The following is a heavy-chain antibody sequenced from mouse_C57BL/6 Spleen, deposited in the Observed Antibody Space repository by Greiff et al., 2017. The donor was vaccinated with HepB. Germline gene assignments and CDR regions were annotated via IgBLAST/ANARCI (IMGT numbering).Heavy chain of an antibody. V-gene: IGHV5-17*01. J-gene: IGHJ3*01. CDR1: GFTFSDYG. Sequence: EVKLMESGGGLVKPGGSLKLSCAASGFTFSDYGMHWVRQAPEKGLEWVAYISSGSSTIYYADTVKGRFTISRDNAKNTLFLQMTSLRSEDTAMDYCAREGAYDYDSDWFAYWGQGTLVTVSA. CDR3: AREGAYDYDSDWFAY. D-gene: IGHD2-4*01. CDR2: ISSGSSTI.